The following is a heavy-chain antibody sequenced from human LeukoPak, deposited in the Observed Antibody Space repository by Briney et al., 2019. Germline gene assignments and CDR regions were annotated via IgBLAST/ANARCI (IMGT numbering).Heavy chain of an antibody. Sequence: GGSLRLSCAASGFTFSSYSMNWVRQAPGKGLEWVSSISSSSSYIYYADSVKGRFTISRDNAKNSLYLQMNSLRAEDTAVYYCASAYSYGKPIDYWGQGTLVTVSS. CDR2: ISSSSSYI. J-gene: IGHJ4*02. CDR1: GFTFSSYS. V-gene: IGHV3-21*01. D-gene: IGHD5-18*01. CDR3: ASAYSYGKPIDY.